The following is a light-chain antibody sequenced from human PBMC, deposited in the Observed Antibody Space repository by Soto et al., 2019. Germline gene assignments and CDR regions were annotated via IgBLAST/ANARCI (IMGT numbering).Light chain of an antibody. J-gene: IGKJ5*01. V-gene: IGKV1-5*03. Sequence: DIQMTQSPSTLSASVGDRVTITCRASQSIINWLAWYQQKPGKAPRFLIHQASVLETGVPSRFSGSGSETELALTINSLQPDDFGVYYCQQYLNFPITFGQGTRLEIK. CDR1: QSIINW. CDR3: QQYLNFPIT. CDR2: QAS.